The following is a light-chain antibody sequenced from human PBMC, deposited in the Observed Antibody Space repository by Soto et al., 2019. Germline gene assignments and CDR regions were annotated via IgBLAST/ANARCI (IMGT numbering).Light chain of an antibody. CDR1: QSVGSY. V-gene: IGKV3-11*01. Sequence: EIVLTQSPATLSLSPGERATLSCRASQSVGSYLVWYQQKPGQAPRLLIYDASKRATGIPERFSGSGSGTDFTLTISSLEPEDFAVYYCQRRSDWPRAFGGGTKVEMK. CDR3: QRRSDWPRA. CDR2: DAS. J-gene: IGKJ4*01.